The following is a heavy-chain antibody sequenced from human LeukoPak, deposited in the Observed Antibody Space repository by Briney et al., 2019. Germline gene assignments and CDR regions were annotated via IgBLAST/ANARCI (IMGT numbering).Heavy chain of an antibody. D-gene: IGHD3-22*01. CDR3: ARESPSGSDAFDF. Sequence: PGGSLRLSCAASGFTFSDYWMHWVRQAPGKGLMWVSRINNDGSSTSNADSVKGRFTFSRDNAENTLYLQMNSLKAEDTAVYYCARESPSGSDAFDFWGQGTMVTVSS. CDR1: GFTFSDYW. CDR2: INNDGSST. J-gene: IGHJ3*01. V-gene: IGHV3-74*01.